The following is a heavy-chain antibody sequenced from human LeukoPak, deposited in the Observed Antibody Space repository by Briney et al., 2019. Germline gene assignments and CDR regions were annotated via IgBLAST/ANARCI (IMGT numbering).Heavy chain of an antibody. CDR1: GGSIRSSSYY. CDR3: ARRQHGYNYYFDS. J-gene: IGHJ4*02. V-gene: IGHV4-39*01. Sequence: SETLSLTCTVSGGSIRSSSYYWGWIRQPPGKGLEWIGSFYYSGSTYHNPSLKSRVTMSVDTSENQFSLKLSSVTAADAAVYYCARRQHGYNYYFDSWGQGTLVTVSS. D-gene: IGHD5-24*01. CDR2: FYYSGST.